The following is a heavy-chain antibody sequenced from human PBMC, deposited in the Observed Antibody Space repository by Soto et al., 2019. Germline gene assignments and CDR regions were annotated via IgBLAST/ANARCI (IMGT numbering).Heavy chain of an antibody. V-gene: IGHV1-18*01. Sequence: ASVKVSCKASGYAFTSYGISWVRQAPGQGLEWMGWISAYNGNTNYAQKLQGRVTMTTDTSTSTAYMELRSLRSDDTAVYYCARDAGPGYSSSWYNYYYGMDVWGQGTTVTVSS. CDR3: ARDAGPGYSSSWYNYYYGMDV. D-gene: IGHD6-13*01. CDR2: ISAYNGNT. J-gene: IGHJ6*02. CDR1: GYAFTSYG.